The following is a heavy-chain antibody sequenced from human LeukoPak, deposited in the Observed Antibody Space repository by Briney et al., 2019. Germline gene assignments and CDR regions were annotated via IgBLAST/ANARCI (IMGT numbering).Heavy chain of an antibody. CDR1: GVKFDEHG. D-gene: IGHD5-24*01. V-gene: IGHV3-20*04. J-gene: IGHJ3*01. CDR3: AKDRGGGSQLGDAYDV. CDR2: ISWNGGST. Sequence: GGSLRLSCVVSGVKFDEHGMTWVRQAPGKGREWVSGISWNGGSTGYAESVKGRFTISRDNAKNSLYLQMNSLRAEDTALYYCAKDRGGGSQLGDAYDVWGQGTMVSVSS.